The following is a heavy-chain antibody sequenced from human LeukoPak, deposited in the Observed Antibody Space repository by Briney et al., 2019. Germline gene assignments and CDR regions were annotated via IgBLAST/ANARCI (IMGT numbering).Heavy chain of an antibody. CDR2: IYYSGST. Sequence: SETLSLTCTVSGGSISSSSYYWGWIRQPPGKGLEWIGSIYYSGSTYYNPSLKSRVTISVDTSKNQFSLKLSSVTAADTAVYYCAGGSSSSGYYFDYWGQGTLVTVSS. V-gene: IGHV4-39*07. J-gene: IGHJ4*02. CDR3: AGGSSSSGYYFDY. CDR1: GGSISSSSYY. D-gene: IGHD6-6*01.